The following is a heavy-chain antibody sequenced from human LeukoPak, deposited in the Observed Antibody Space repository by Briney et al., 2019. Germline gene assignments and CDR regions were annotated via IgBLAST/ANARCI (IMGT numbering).Heavy chain of an antibody. CDR1: GYTFTNYA. CDR2: ISAYGGNT. D-gene: IGHD5-18*01. J-gene: IGHJ4*02. V-gene: IGHV1-18*01. CDR3: VREGVTYANTAVDTAMVVSPY. Sequence: GASVKVSCKASGYTFTNYAMNWVRQAPGQGLEWMGWISAYGGNTNYADNLQGRLTMTTDTSTSTAHMELRSLRSDDTAVYYCVREGVTYANTAVDTAMVVSPYWGQGTLVTVSS.